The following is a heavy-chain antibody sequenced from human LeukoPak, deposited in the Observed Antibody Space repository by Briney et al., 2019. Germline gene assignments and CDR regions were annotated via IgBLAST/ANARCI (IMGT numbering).Heavy chain of an antibody. V-gene: IGHV1-69*13. D-gene: IGHD2-2*01. CDR1: GYIFTTYY. J-gene: IGHJ6*02. Sequence: ASVKVSCKASGYIFTTYYIHWVRHAPGQGLEWMGGIIPIFGTANYAQKFQGRVTITADESTSTAYMELSSLRSEDTAVYYCARDRPIVVVPAAKGPYYYYYGMDVWGQGTTVTVSS. CDR3: ARDRPIVVVPAAKGPYYYYYGMDV. CDR2: IIPIFGTA.